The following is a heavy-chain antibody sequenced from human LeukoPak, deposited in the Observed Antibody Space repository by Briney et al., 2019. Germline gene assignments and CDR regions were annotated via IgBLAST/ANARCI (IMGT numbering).Heavy chain of an antibody. CDR2: ISWNSGSI. Sequence: GGSLRLSCAASGFTFEHYAIHWVRQAPGKGLEWVSGISWNSGSIAYADSVKGRFTISRDNAKNSLYLQMNSLRAEDMALYYCAKGKELWFGESYFDYWGQGTLVTVSS. CDR1: GFTFEHYA. J-gene: IGHJ4*02. D-gene: IGHD3-10*01. CDR3: AKGKELWFGESYFDY. V-gene: IGHV3-9*03.